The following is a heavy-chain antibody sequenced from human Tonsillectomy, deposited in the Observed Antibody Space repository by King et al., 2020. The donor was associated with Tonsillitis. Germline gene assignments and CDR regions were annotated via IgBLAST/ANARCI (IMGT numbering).Heavy chain of an antibody. Sequence: QLVQSGAEVKKPGASVKVSCKASGYTFTGYYMHWVRQAPGQGLEWMGWINPNSGGTNYAQKFQSRVTMTRDTSISTAYMELSRLRSDDTAVYYCARVCGYSYGDAFDIWGQGTMVTVSS. V-gene: IGHV1-2*02. D-gene: IGHD5-18*01. J-gene: IGHJ3*02. CDR2: INPNSGGT. CDR3: ARVCGYSYGDAFDI. CDR1: GYTFTGYY.